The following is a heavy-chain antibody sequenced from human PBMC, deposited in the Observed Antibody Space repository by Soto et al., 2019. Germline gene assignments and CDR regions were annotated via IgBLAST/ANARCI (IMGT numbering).Heavy chain of an antibody. Sequence: QVQLVQSGAEEKKPGSSVKDSCKASGGTFSRYAISWVRQAPGQGPEWMGGIILIFGTANYAQNFQGRVRITAEETMSTAYIALSSLRSEDRALYYCARVLWHGITMIVDCYGIDGWGQGTTVTVSS. CDR1: GGTFSRYA. J-gene: IGHJ6*02. D-gene: IGHD3-22*01. CDR3: ARVLWHGITMIVDCYGIDG. CDR2: IILIFGTA. V-gene: IGHV1-69*01.